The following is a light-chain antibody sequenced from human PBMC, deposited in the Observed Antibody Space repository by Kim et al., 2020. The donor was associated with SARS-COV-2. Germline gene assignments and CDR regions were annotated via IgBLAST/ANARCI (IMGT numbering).Light chain of an antibody. CDR3: CSYAGSVV. CDR2: DVT. Sequence: SGQSVTISGTGSSSDVGSYNYVSWYQQDPGKAPKLIIYDVTKRPSGVPDRFSGSKSGNTASLTISGLQAEDEADYYCCSYAGSVVFGGGTQLTVL. J-gene: IGLJ2*01. CDR1: SSDVGSYNY. V-gene: IGLV2-11*01.